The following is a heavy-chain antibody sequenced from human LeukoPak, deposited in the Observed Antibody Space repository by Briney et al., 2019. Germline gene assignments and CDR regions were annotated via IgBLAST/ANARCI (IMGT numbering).Heavy chain of an antibody. D-gene: IGHD3-10*01. J-gene: IGHJ6*02. CDR1: GGSLIGHY. CDR2: INHSGKT. CDR3: ARGGIMVRQSINFLFFYAMDV. V-gene: IGHV4-34*01. Sequence: SETLSLTCDVYGGSLIGHYWSWIRQPPGKGLGWIGEINHSGKTNYNPSLKNRVTISLDTSKNQTSLRLSAVTAADTAVYHCARGGIMVRQSINFLFFYAMDVWGHGTTVTVSS.